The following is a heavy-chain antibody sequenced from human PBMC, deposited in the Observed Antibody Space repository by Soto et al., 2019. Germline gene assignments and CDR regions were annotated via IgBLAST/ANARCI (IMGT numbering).Heavy chain of an antibody. CDR1: SGSIGTYF. V-gene: IGHV4-59*01. CDR2: IYYSGTI. D-gene: IGHD1-26*01. Sequence: QVQLRESGPGLVKPSETLSLTCTVSSGSIGTYFWSWIRQPPGKGLEWIGYIYYSGTINYNPSLKGRVTIFLHTSKNQFSLRLSSVTAADTAVYYCARGRGGTYDAFDIWGQGTLVTVSS. J-gene: IGHJ3*02. CDR3: ARGRGGTYDAFDI.